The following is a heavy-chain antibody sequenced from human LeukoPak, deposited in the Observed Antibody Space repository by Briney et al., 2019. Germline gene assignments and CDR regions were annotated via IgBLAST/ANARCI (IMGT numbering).Heavy chain of an antibody. J-gene: IGHJ4*02. CDR1: GYSFTSYW. V-gene: IGHV5-51*01. D-gene: IGHD7-27*01. CDR3: ARQPAMGRSGDY. CDR2: IDPSDSET. Sequence: GESLKISCKASGYSFTSYWIGWVRQRPGKGLEWMGIIDPSDSETRYTPSSQGQVTISVDKSLTPAYLQWSSLEASDTAMYFCARQPAMGRSGDYWGQGTLVTVSS.